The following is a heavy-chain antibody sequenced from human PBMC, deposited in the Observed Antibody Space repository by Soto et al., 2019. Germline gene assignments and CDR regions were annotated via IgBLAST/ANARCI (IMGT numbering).Heavy chain of an antibody. CDR1: GGTFSSYA. J-gene: IGHJ6*02. CDR3: ARGEDYGSASPIKVYYYGMDV. V-gene: IGHV1-69*13. Sequence: SGKVSCKASGGTFSSYAISWVRQAPGQGLEWMGGIIPIFGTANYAQKFQGRVTITADESTSTAYMELSSLRSEDTAVYYCARGEDYGSASPIKVYYYGMDVWGQGTTVTVSS. CDR2: IIPIFGTA. D-gene: IGHD3-10*01.